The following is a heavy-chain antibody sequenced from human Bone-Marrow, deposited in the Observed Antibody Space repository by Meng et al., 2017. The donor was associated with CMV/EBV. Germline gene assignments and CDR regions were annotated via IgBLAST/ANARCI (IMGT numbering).Heavy chain of an antibody. CDR3: ARIEEYSSSSGNYYGMDV. V-gene: IGHV2-26*01. CDR2: IFSNDEK. Sequence: SGPTLVKPTETLTLTCTVSGFSLSNARMGVSWIRQPPGKALEWLAHIFSNDEKSYSTSLKSRLTISKDTSKSQVVLTMTNMDPVDTATYYCARIEEYSSSSGNYYGMDVWGQGNLVTVSS. D-gene: IGHD6-6*01. J-gene: IGHJ6*02. CDR1: GFSLSNARMG.